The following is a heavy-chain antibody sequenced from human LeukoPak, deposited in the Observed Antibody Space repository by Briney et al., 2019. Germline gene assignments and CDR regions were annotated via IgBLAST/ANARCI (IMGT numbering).Heavy chain of an antibody. D-gene: IGHD3-3*01. CDR1: GYSFTGYY. V-gene: IGHV1-2*02. Sequence: GASVKVSFKASGYSFTGYYMHWVRQAPGQGLEWMGWTNPNSGGTNCAQKFQGRVTMARDTSISTAYMELSRLRSDDTAVYYCARGSTIFGVVYSYYFDYWGQETLVTVSS. CDR3: ARGSTIFGVVYSYYFDY. CDR2: TNPNSGGT. J-gene: IGHJ4*02.